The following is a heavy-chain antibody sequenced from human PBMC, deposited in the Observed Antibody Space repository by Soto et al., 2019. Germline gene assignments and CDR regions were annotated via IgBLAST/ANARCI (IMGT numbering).Heavy chain of an antibody. Sequence: QLQLQESGPGLVKPSETLSLTCTVSGGSISSISSYWGWIRQPPGKGLEWIGNVYYSGSTYSNPSLKSRLTIPADTSKNQFSLDLSSVTAADTAVYFCARQSEYYYASGRAAPLYGMDVWGQGTTVTVSS. CDR3: ARQSEYYYASGRAAPLYGMDV. CDR1: GGSISSISSY. J-gene: IGHJ6*02. CDR2: VYYSGST. V-gene: IGHV4-39*01. D-gene: IGHD3-10*01.